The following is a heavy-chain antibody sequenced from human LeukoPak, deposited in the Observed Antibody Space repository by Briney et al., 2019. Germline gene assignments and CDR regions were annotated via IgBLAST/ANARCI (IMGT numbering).Heavy chain of an antibody. D-gene: IGHD2-2*03. CDR2: ISNNAGST. V-gene: IGHV3-23*01. Sequence: GGSLRLSCAAPGFTFSSYPMSWVRQAPGKGLEWVSSISNNAGSTYYAGSVKGRFTISRDNSKNTLSLQMNTLRAEDTAVYYCARGMDFYYYVMDVWGQGTTVTVSS. J-gene: IGHJ6*02. CDR3: ARGMDFYYYVMDV. CDR1: GFTFSSYP.